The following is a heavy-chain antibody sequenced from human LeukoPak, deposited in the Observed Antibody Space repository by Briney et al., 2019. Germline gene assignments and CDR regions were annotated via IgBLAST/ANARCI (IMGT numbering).Heavy chain of an antibody. CDR1: GFTFSDYS. V-gene: IGHV3-21*06. J-gene: IGHJ6*03. CDR3: AKDGGIRGSGSYNYYYYMDV. D-gene: IGHD3-10*01. CDR2: ITSSSSYI. Sequence: GGSLRLSCAASGFTFSDYSMNWVRQAPGKGPEWVSSITSSSSYIYYADSVKGRFTISRDNAKNSLYLQMDSLRVEDTAVYYCAKDGGIRGSGSYNYYYYMDVWGKGTTVTISS.